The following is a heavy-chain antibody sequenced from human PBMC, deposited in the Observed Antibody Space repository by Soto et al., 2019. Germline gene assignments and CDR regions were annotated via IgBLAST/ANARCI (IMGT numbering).Heavy chain of an antibody. Sequence: QVQLVQSGAEVKKPGSSVKVSCKASGGTFSSYAISWVRQSPGQGLEWMGGIIPIFGTANYAQKFQGRVKITADKSTSTAYMELSSLRSEDTAVYYGARDGDPPLGSVSYCTNGVCYIHLDYWGQGSLVTVSS. J-gene: IGHJ4*02. D-gene: IGHD2-8*01. CDR1: GGTFSSYA. V-gene: IGHV1-69*06. CDR2: IIPIFGTA. CDR3: ARDGDPPLGSVSYCTNGVCYIHLDY.